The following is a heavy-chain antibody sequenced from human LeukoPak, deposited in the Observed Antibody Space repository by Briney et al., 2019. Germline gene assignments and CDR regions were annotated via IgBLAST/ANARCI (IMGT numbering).Heavy chain of an antibody. V-gene: IGHV4-38-2*02. CDR2: IYHSGST. CDR1: GYSISSGYY. CDR3: ARDQDCSGGSCYGDY. Sequence: KPSETLSLTCTVSGYSISSGYYWGWIRQPPGKGLEWIGSIYHSGSTYYNPSLKSRVTISVDTSKNQFSLKLSSVTAADTAVYYCARDQDCSGGSCYGDYWGQGTLVTVSS. J-gene: IGHJ4*02. D-gene: IGHD2-15*01.